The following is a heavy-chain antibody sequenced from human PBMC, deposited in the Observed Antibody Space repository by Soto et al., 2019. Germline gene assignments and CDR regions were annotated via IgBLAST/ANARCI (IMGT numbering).Heavy chain of an antibody. J-gene: IGHJ6*02. CDR2: INPNSGGT. V-gene: IGHV1-2*04. CDR1: GYTFTGYY. CDR3: ARGRAPRYAAAPYYGMDV. D-gene: IGHD6-13*01. Sequence: GASVKVSCKASGYTFTGYYMHWVRQAPGQGLEWMGWINPNSGGTNYAQKFQGWVTMTRDTSISTAYMELSRLRSDDTAVYYCARGRAPRYAAAPYYGMDVWGQGTTVTSP.